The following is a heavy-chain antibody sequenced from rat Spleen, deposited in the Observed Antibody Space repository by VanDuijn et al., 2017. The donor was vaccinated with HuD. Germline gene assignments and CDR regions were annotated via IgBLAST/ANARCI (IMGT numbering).Heavy chain of an antibody. Sequence: EVQLVESGGGLVQPGRSLKLSCAASGFSFSDYYMAWVRQAPKKGLEWVASISPSGGSTYYRDSVKGRFTISRDNAKSTLYLQMDSLRSEDTATYYCARSDGTHYYLPFANWGQGTLVTVSS. CDR1: GFSFSDYY. V-gene: IGHV5-25*01. D-gene: IGHD1-12*02. CDR2: ISPSGGST. CDR3: ARSDGTHYYLPFAN. J-gene: IGHJ3*01.